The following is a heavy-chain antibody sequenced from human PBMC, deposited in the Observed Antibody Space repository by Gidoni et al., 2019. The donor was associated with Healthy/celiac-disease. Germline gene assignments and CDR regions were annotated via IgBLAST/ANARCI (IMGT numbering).Heavy chain of an antibody. V-gene: IGHV1-69*01. Sequence: QVQLVQSGAAVKMPGTSVKVSCKASGGTFSSYAISWVRQAPGQGLEWMGGIIPIFGTANYAQKIQGRVTITADESTSTAYMELSSLRSEDTAVYDCASGIIVVVPAAITYYGMDVWGQGTTVTVSS. D-gene: IGHD2-2*02. J-gene: IGHJ6*02. CDR1: GGTFSSYA. CDR2: IIPIFGTA. CDR3: ASGIIVVVPAAITYYGMDV.